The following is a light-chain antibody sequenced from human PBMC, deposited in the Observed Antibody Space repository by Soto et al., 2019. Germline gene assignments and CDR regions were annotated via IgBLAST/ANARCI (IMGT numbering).Light chain of an antibody. CDR3: QQFNNWPYT. CDR2: GVS. J-gene: IGKJ2*01. CDR1: QSVRSN. V-gene: IGKV3-15*01. Sequence: EIVMTQSPATLSVSPGERATLSCRASQSVRSNLAWYQQKPGQAPRLLIYGVSTRATGFPARFSGSGSGTEFTLIISSLQSEDFAVYYCQQFNNWPYTFGQGTKLEIK.